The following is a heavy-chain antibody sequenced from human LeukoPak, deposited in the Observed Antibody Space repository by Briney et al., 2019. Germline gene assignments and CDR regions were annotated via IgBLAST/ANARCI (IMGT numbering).Heavy chain of an antibody. D-gene: IGHD3-3*01. V-gene: IGHV3-48*02. CDR1: GFTFSSYS. CDR3: ARDGGDFWSGYYIPFDY. CDR2: ISSSSSTI. Sequence: PGGSLRLSCAASGFTFSSYSMNWVRQAPGKGLEWVSYISSSSSTIYYADSVKGRFTISRDNAKNSLYLQMNSLRDGDTAVYYCARDGGDFWSGYYIPFDYWGQGTLVTVSS. J-gene: IGHJ4*02.